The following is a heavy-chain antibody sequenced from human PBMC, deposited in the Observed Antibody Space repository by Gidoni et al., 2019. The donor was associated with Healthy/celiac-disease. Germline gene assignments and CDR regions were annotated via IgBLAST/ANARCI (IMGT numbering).Heavy chain of an antibody. CDR2: ISSSSRYI. Sequence: EVQRVASGGGLVKPGGSLSLSCEASRFPFSRYSMNWVRQAPGKGLEWVSVISSSSRYIYYADSVKGRFTISRDNAKNSLYLQMNSLRAEDTAVYYCARGDEVVATSFGYWGQGTLVTVSS. J-gene: IGHJ4*02. CDR3: ARGDEVVATSFGY. D-gene: IGHD5-12*01. CDR1: RFPFSRYS. V-gene: IGHV3-21*01.